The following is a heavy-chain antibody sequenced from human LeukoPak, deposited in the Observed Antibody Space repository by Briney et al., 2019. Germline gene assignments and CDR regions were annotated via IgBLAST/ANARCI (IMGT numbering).Heavy chain of an antibody. Sequence: PGGSLRLSCSASGLIFTKYYMNWVRQAPGKGLEWVSYISSSGSDIYYADSVKGRFTISRDNAKNSLYLHMNSLRAEDTAVYYCARDYGGSSPFDYWGQGTLVTVSS. CDR2: ISSSGSDI. D-gene: IGHD4-23*01. J-gene: IGHJ4*02. CDR3: ARDYGGSSPFDY. V-gene: IGHV3-48*03. CDR1: GLIFTKYY.